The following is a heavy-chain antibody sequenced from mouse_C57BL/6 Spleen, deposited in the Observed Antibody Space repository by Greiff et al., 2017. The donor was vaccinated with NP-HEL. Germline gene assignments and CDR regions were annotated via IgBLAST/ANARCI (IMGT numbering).Heavy chain of an antibody. Sequence: EVQLQQSGPELVKPGASVKISCKASGYTFTDYYMNWVKQSHGKSLEWIGDINPNNGGTSYNQKFKGKATLTVDKSSSTAYMELRSLTSEDSAVYYCARSELLRGWGQGTTLTVSS. CDR3: ARSELLRG. D-gene: IGHD1-1*01. CDR2: INPNNGGT. V-gene: IGHV1-26*01. CDR1: GYTFTDYY. J-gene: IGHJ2*01.